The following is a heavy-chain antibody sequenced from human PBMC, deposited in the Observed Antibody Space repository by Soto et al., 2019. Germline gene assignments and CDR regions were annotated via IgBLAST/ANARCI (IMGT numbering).Heavy chain of an antibody. CDR3: ARGSPPVGVYYFDY. CDR1: GFTFSSYW. CDR2: IKSDGSST. V-gene: IGHV3-74*01. D-gene: IGHD6-6*01. Sequence: GGSLRLSCAASGFTFSSYWMHWVRQAPGKGLVWVSRIKSDGSSTSYADSVKGRFTISRDNAKNTLYLQMNSLRAEDTAVYYCARGSPPVGVYYFDYWGQGTLVTVS. J-gene: IGHJ4*02.